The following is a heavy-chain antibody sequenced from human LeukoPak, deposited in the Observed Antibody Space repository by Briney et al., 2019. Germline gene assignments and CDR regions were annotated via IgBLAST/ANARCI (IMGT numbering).Heavy chain of an antibody. CDR1: GFTFSGYG. Sequence: PGGSLRLSCAASGFTFSGYGFHWVRQAPGKGLEWVSYISSSSSTIYYADSVKGRYTISRDNAKNSLYLQMNSLRAEDTAVYYCAREEEVLGYCSGGSCYGAGENYWGQGTLVTVSS. V-gene: IGHV3-48*04. CDR2: ISSSSSTI. D-gene: IGHD2-15*01. CDR3: AREEEVLGYCSGGSCYGAGENY. J-gene: IGHJ4*02.